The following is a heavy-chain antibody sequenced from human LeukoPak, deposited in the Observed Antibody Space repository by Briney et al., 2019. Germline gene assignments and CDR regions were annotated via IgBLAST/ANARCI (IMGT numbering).Heavy chain of an antibody. V-gene: IGHV3-23*01. CDR2: ISGSGSPT. Sequence: PGGSLRLSCAASGFTFTNYATSWVRQAPGKGLEWVSFISGSGSPTYYADSVKGRFTISRDNSKNTLYLQMNSLRAEDTAVYYCAKEGGQLAIGVEIDYWGQGTLVTVSS. CDR1: GFTFTNYA. D-gene: IGHD6-6*01. CDR3: AKEGGQLAIGVEIDY. J-gene: IGHJ4*02.